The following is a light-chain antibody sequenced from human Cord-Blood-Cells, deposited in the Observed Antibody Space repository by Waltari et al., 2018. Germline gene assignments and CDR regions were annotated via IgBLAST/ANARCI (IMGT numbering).Light chain of an antibody. CDR1: QSVSSY. J-gene: IGKJ1*01. Sequence: EIVLTQSPATLSLSPGERATLSCRASQSVSSYLAWYQQKPGQAPRLLIYDASNRATGIPVRFSGSGSGTDFTLTISSLEPEDFAVYYCQQYNSYRTFGQGTKVEIK. V-gene: IGKV3-11*01. CDR3: QQYNSYRT. CDR2: DAS.